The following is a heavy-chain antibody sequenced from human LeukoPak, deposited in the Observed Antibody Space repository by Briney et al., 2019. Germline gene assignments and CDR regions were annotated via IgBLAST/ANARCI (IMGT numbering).Heavy chain of an antibody. CDR1: GFTFSSYS. D-gene: IGHD6-19*01. CDR2: ISDDSGST. CDR3: AKDQYSSGWYFDY. Sequence: GGSLRLSCAASGFTFSSYSMNWARQAPGKGLEWVSGISDDSGSTYYADSVRGRFTISRDNSKNTLYLQMNSLRVEDTAIYYCAKDQYSSGWYFDYWGQGTLVTVSS. J-gene: IGHJ4*02. V-gene: IGHV3-23*01.